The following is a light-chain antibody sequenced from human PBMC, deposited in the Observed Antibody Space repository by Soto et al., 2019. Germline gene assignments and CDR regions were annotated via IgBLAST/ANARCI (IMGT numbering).Light chain of an antibody. CDR2: DVS. V-gene: IGLV2-14*03. CDR1: GNDVGGHNY. J-gene: IGLJ1*01. Sequence: QSAMTQPASVSGSPGQSITISCTGTGNDVGGHNYVSWYQQHPGKAPKLMIYDVSHRPSGVSDRFSGSKSGNTASLTISGLQTEDEAEYFCGSYSSSNTPNVFGTGTKVTVL. CDR3: GSYSSSNTPNV.